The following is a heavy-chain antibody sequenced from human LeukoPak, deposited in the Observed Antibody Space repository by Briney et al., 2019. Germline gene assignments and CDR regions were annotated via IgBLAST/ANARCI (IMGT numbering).Heavy chain of an antibody. Sequence: SETLSLTCSVSGGSISSSTYFWGWIRQPRGKGLEWIGSIYYSGSTYSNPSLKSRVTISVDTSKSQFSLKLSSVTAADTAVYYCARDGYTYGSFDYWGQGTLVTVSS. D-gene: IGHD5-18*01. J-gene: IGHJ4*02. V-gene: IGHV4-39*01. CDR3: ARDGYTYGSFDY. CDR1: GGSISSSTYF. CDR2: IYYSGST.